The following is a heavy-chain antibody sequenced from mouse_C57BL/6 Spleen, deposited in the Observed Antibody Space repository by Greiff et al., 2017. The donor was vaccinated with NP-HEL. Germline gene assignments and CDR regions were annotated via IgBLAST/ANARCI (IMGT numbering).Heavy chain of an antibody. CDR1: GYTFTDYE. CDR3: TRSDYSNYYYYAMDY. J-gene: IGHJ4*01. CDR2: IDPETGGT. Sequence: VQLQESGAELVRPGASVTLSCKASGYTFTDYEMHWVKQTPVHGLEWIGAIDPETGGTAYNQKFKGKAILTADKSSSTAYMELRSLTSEDSAVYYCTRSDYSNYYYYAMDYWGQGTSVTVSS. V-gene: IGHV1-15*01. D-gene: IGHD2-5*01.